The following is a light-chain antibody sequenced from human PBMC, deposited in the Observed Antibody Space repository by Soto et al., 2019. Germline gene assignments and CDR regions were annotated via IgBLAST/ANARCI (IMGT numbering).Light chain of an antibody. V-gene: IGKV3-11*01. CDR2: DAS. J-gene: IGKJ4*01. Sequence: EIVLTQSPATLSLSPGERATLSCRASRNVSSSLAWYQQKPGQAPRLLMFDASNRASGIPARFSGSGSGTDFTVTINSLEPEDFAVYYCQQRSNWPQGLTFGGGTKVEIK. CDR3: QQRSNWPQGLT. CDR1: RNVSSS.